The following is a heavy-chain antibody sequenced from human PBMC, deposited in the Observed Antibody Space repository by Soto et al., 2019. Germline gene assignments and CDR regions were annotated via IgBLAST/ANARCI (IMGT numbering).Heavy chain of an antibody. V-gene: IGHV4-39*01. D-gene: IGHD7-27*01. J-gene: IGHJ6*02. CDR3: ASADSGPSPFYGMDV. Sequence: SETLSLTCTVSGGSISSSSYYWGWIRQPPGKGLEWIGSIYYSGSTYYNPSLKSRVTISVDTSKNQFSLMLSSVTAADTAVYYCASADSGPSPFYGMDVWGQGTTVTVSS. CDR1: GGSISSSSYY. CDR2: IYYSGST.